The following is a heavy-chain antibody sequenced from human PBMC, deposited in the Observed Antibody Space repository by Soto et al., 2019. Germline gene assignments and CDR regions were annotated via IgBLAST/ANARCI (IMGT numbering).Heavy chain of an antibody. J-gene: IGHJ6*02. CDR2: ISSYNGNT. CDR3: ARDRPTSSIRARDYYYAMDV. D-gene: IGHD6-6*01. CDR1: GGTFSSYT. V-gene: IGHV1-18*01. Sequence: VSVKVSCKASGGTFSSYTISWVRQAPGQGLEWMGWISSYNGNTNYAQKLQGRVTMTTDTSTTTAYMELRSLRSDDTAVYYCARDRPTSSIRARDYYYAMDVWGQGTTVTVSS.